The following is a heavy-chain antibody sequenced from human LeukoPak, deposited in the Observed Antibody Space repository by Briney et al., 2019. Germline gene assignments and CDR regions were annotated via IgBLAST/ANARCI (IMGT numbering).Heavy chain of an antibody. CDR2: ISGSGVTT. Sequence: GGSLRLSCSASGFTFNNYAVNWVRQAPGKGLEWVSSISGSGVTTYYADSVKGRFTISRDNSKNTLYLQMNSLRAEDTAVYYCAKDFTVTFGGVIVSIAFDIWGQGTMVTVSS. CDR1: GFTFNNYA. D-gene: IGHD3-16*02. J-gene: IGHJ3*02. V-gene: IGHV3-23*01. CDR3: AKDFTVTFGGVIVSIAFDI.